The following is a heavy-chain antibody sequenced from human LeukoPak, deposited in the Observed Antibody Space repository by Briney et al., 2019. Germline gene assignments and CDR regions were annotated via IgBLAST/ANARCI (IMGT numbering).Heavy chain of an antibody. V-gene: IGHV4-61*01. J-gene: IGHJ3*02. D-gene: IGHD5-12*01. Sequence: PSETLSLTCTVSGGSISSSSYYWSWIRQPPGKGLEWIGYIYYSGSTNYNPSLKSRVTISVDTSKNQFSLKLSSVTAADTAVYYCARDLGGWLPEAFDIWGQGTMVTVSS. CDR1: GGSISSSSYY. CDR2: IYYSGST. CDR3: ARDLGGWLPEAFDI.